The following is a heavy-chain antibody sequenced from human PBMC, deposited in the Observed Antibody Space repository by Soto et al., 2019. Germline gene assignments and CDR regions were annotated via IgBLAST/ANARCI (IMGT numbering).Heavy chain of an antibody. D-gene: IGHD2-21*02. CDR3: AREANCGSDCYSPAEYSQH. J-gene: IGHJ1*01. Sequence: QVQLVQSGAEVKKPGASVKVSCKASGYTLSNYGISWVRQAPGQGLEWMGWISAYNGKTYDAERLQGRVTMPTDTSTSTAYMELRSLRSDDTAVYYCAREANCGSDCYSPAEYSQHWGQGTLVTVSS. CDR2: ISAYNGKT. V-gene: IGHV1-18*04. CDR1: GYTLSNYG.